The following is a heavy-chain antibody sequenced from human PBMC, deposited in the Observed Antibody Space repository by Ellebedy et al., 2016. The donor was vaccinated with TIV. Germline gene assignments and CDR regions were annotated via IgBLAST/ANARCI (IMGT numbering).Heavy chain of an antibody. V-gene: IGHV1-69*13. J-gene: IGHJ4*02. Sequence: ASVKVSCKASGGTFSSYAISWVRQAPGQGLEWMGGIIPIFGTANYAQKFQGRVTITADESTSTAYMELSSLRSEDTAVYYCARVESGYDGIGSTFDYWGQGTLVTVSS. CDR3: ARVESGYDGIGSTFDY. D-gene: IGHD5-12*01. CDR2: IIPIFGTA. CDR1: GGTFSSYA.